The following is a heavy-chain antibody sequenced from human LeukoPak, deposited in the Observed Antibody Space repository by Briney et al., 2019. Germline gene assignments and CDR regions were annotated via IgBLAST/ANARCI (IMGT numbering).Heavy chain of an antibody. CDR2: IGTAGDT. Sequence: GGSLRLSCAASGFTFSRYDMHWVRQATGKGLEWVSGIGTAGDTYYAGSVKGRFTISRENAKNSLYPQMNSLTAGDTAVYYCAGAGSETQWRAFDFWGQGALVTVFS. J-gene: IGHJ4*02. D-gene: IGHD6-19*01. CDR1: GFTFSRYD. CDR3: AGAGSETQWRAFDF. V-gene: IGHV3-13*01.